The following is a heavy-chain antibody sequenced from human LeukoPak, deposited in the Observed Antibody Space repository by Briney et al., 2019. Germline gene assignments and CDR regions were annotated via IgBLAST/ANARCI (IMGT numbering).Heavy chain of an antibody. Sequence: PGGSLRLSCAASGFTFSSYSMNWVRQAPGKGLEWVAYIEQLGNAKSYIDSVKGRFTISRDNAKSSLYLQMDSLRVEDTAVYYCSRWNFAFDIWGQGTMVTVSS. J-gene: IGHJ3*02. V-gene: IGHV3-7*01. CDR2: IEQLGNAK. CDR3: SRWNFAFDI. D-gene: IGHD1-7*01. CDR1: GFTFSSYS.